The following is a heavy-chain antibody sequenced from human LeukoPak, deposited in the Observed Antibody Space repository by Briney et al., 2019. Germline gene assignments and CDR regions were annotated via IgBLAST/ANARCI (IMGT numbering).Heavy chain of an antibody. J-gene: IGHJ6*03. CDR3: ARVIFGVVTSYYYYYYMDV. CDR1: GGSFSGYY. Sequence: PSETLSLTCAVYGGSFSGYYWSWIRQPPGKGLEWIGETNHSGSTNYNPSLKSRVTISVDTSKNQFSLKLSSVTAADTAVYYCARVIFGVVTSYYYYYYMDVWGKGTTVTVSS. D-gene: IGHD3-3*01. CDR2: TNHSGST. V-gene: IGHV4-34*01.